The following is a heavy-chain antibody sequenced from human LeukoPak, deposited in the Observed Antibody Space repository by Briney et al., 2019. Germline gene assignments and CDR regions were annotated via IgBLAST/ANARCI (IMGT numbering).Heavy chain of an antibody. V-gene: IGHV1-69*13. Sequence: SVKVSCKASGGTLSNSAINWVRQAPGQGLEWMGGTIPFYNVADSAQKFQGRVTFIADESANSAYMELSSLRSEDTAVYYCARMQGYAYSDSWGQGTLVTVSS. CDR3: ARMQGYAYSDS. D-gene: IGHD2-21*01. J-gene: IGHJ4*02. CDR2: TIPFYNVA. CDR1: GGTLSNSA.